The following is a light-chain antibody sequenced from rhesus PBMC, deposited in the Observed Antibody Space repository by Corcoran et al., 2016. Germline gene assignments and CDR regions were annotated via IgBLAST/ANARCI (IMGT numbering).Light chain of an antibody. CDR1: QGISRY. J-gene: IGKJ4*01. V-gene: IGKV1-28*02. CDR3: QKYNSAPLT. CDR2: AAS. Sequence: DIQMTQSPSSLSASVGDTVTITFRASQGISRYLNWFQQKPVKAPKLLIYAASSLESGVPSRFSGSGSGTDFTLTRSSLQPEDFATYYCQKYNSAPLTFGGGTKVEIK.